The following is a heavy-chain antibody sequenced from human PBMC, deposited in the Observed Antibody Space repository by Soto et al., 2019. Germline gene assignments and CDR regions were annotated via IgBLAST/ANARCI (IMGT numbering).Heavy chain of an antibody. V-gene: IGHV4-39*01. J-gene: IGHJ4*02. Sequence: SETLSLTCTVSGGSIRSSSYQWGWIRQPPGKELEWIGSTFYSGTTYCNPSLKSRVTISADTSKNQFSLKLTSVSATDTAVFYCARHRNWKVDYWGQGTPVTVSS. CDR2: TFYSGTT. CDR1: GGSIRSSSYQ. CDR3: ARHRNWKVDY. D-gene: IGHD1-1*01.